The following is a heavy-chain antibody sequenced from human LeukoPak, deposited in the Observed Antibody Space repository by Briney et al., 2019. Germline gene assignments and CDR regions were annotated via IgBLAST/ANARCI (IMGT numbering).Heavy chain of an antibody. Sequence: SETLSLTCTVSGGSISSSGYYWGWVRQPPGKGLEWIGSISSSGNTYYNPSLESRVTISRDTSKNQFSLKVKSVTAADTAVYYCARHISAASRFDYWGQGSLVTVSS. V-gene: IGHV4-39*07. CDR3: ARHISAASRFDY. CDR2: ISSSGNT. D-gene: IGHD2-21*01. J-gene: IGHJ4*02. CDR1: GGSISSSGYY.